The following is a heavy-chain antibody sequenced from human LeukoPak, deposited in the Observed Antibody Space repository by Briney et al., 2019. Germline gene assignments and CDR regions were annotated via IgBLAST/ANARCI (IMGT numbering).Heavy chain of an antibody. V-gene: IGHV1-2*02. J-gene: IGHJ4*02. CDR3: ARELGSYSSGWYGSDY. Sequence: ASVKVSCKASGYTFTGYYMHWVRQAPGQGLEWMGWINPNSGGTNYAQKFQGRVTMTRDTSISTAYMELSRPRSDDTAVYYCARELGSYSSGWYGSDYWGQGTLVTVSS. D-gene: IGHD6-19*01. CDR2: INPNSGGT. CDR1: GYTFTGYY.